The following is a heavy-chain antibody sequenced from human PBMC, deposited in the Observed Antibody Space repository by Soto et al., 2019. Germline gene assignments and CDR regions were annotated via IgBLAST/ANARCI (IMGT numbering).Heavy chain of an antibody. D-gene: IGHD3-10*01. J-gene: IGHJ4*02. CDR2: IYYSGST. CDR1: GGSISSGGYY. Sequence: QVQLQESGPGLVKPSQTLSLTCTVSGGSISSGGYYWSWIRQHPGKGLEWIGYIYYSGSTYYNPSLKSRVTISVDTSKNQFSLKLSSVTAADTAVYYCARDRVVYGSGSYLFDHWGQGTLVTVSS. V-gene: IGHV4-31*03. CDR3: ARDRVVYGSGSYLFDH.